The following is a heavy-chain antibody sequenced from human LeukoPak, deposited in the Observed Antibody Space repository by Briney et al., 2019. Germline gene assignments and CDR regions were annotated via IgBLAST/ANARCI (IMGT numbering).Heavy chain of an antibody. D-gene: IGHD3-10*01. CDR3: ARDFTEAYYYGSGSYYNWFDP. CDR1: GGSISSYY. J-gene: IGHJ5*02. CDR2: IYTSGST. Sequence: SETLSLTCTVSGGSISSYYWSWIRQPAGKGLEWIWRIYTSGSTNYNPSPKSRVTMSVDTSKNQFPLKLSFVTAADTAVYDCARDFTEAYYYGSGSYYNWFDPWGQGTLVTVSS. V-gene: IGHV4-4*07.